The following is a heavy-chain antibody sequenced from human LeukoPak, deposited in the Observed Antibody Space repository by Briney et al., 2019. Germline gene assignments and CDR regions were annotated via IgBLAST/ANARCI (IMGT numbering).Heavy chain of an antibody. V-gene: IGHV4-39*07. J-gene: IGHJ3*02. CDR3: ARERSTRDDAFDI. Sequence: SETLSLTCTVSGGSISSSSYYWGWIRQPPGKGLEWIGSIYYSGSTYYNPSLKSRVTISVDTSKNQFSLKLSSVTAADTAVYYCARERSTRDDAFDIWGQGTMVTVSS. CDR1: GGSISSSSYY. D-gene: IGHD2-2*01. CDR2: IYYSGST.